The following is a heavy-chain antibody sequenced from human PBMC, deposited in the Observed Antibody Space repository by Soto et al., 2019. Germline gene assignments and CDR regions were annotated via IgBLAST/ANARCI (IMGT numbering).Heavy chain of an antibody. CDR3: ARDVGMDSGTTWYFDL. J-gene: IGHJ2*01. CDR2: IIPIFGTA. Sequence: ASVKVSCKASGGTFSSYAISWVRQAPGQGLEWMGGIIPIFGTANYAQKFQGRVTITADESTSTAYMELSSLRSEDTAVYYCARDVGMDSGTTWYFDLWGRGTLVTVSS. CDR1: GGTFSSYA. V-gene: IGHV1-69*13. D-gene: IGHD1-1*01.